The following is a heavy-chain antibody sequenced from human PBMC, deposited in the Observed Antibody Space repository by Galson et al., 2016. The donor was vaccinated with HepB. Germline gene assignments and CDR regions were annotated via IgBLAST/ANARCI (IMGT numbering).Heavy chain of an antibody. CDR2: ISANYGNA. CDR3: ARDPRKIRYQLREIYYYSYAMDV. D-gene: IGHD2-2*01. CDR1: GYTFTTYG. V-gene: IGHV1-18*01. J-gene: IGHJ6*02. Sequence: SVKVSCKASGYTFTTYGISWVRQAPGQGLEWMGWISANYGNAKYAQKLQGRVTITADTSTSTAYMELRSLRSDDTAVYYCARDPRKIRYQLREIYYYSYAMDVWGQGTTVTVSS.